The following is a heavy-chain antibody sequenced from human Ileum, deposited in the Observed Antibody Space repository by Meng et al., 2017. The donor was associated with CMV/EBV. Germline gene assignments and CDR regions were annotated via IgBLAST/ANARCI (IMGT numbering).Heavy chain of an antibody. V-gene: IGHV4-39*01. D-gene: IGHD1-26*01. Sequence: DSISSTSYYWGWIRQPPGKGLEWIGSIYYGGSTYYNPSLKSRLTISVDMSKKQFSLKLSSVTAADTAVYYCATSARSSGSYSYFAYWGQGTLVTVSS. CDR1: DSISSTSYY. J-gene: IGHJ4*02. CDR2: IYYGGST. CDR3: ATSARSSGSYSYFAY.